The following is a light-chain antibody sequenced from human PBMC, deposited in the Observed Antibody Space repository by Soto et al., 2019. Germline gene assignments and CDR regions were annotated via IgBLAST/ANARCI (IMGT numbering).Light chain of an antibody. V-gene: IGKV1-39*01. CDR3: QPTFSVPPS. Sequence: DIQMTQSPSSLSASVGGSVTITCRASQSIGTYLNWYQQESGRAPKLLICAASSLQSGVPSRFGVSGSCVNFTLSVSNLQPGDFATYYGQPTFSVPPSFGGGTKVDLK. J-gene: IGKJ4*01. CDR2: AAS. CDR1: QSIGTY.